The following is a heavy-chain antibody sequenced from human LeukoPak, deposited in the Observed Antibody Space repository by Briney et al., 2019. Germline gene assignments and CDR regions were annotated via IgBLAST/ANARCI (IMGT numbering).Heavy chain of an antibody. CDR1: GYTFTGYY. J-gene: IGHJ4*02. D-gene: IGHD2-2*01. CDR3: ARVARGCSSTSCYPFDY. V-gene: IGHV1-2*02. Sequence: GASVKDSCKASGYTFTGYYMHWVRQAPGQGLEWMGWINPNSGGTNYAQKFQGRVTMTRDTSISTAYMELSRLRSDDTAVYYCARVARGCSSTSCYPFDYWGQGTLVTVSS. CDR2: INPNSGGT.